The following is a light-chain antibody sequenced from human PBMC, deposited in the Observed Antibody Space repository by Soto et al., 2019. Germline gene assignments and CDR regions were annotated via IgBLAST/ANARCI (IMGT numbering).Light chain of an antibody. CDR2: DVS. J-gene: IGKJ5*01. CDR3: QQYNNWPFS. Sequence: VTTPSPATRSLSPGERATPSGRAGQGVTTNFAWYQQKSGQSPRLXIYDVSIRATGVQARFSATGSETDFTLTISGLQSEDSAVYFCQQYNNWPFSFGQGTRLEIK. V-gene: IGKV3-15*01. CDR1: QGVTTN.